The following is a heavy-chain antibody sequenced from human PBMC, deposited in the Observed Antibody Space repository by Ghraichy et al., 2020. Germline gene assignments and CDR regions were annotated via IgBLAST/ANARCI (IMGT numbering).Heavy chain of an antibody. V-gene: IGHV3-21*01. Sequence: GGSLRLSCAASGFTFSSYSMNWVRQAPGKGLEWVSSISSSSSYIYYADSVKGRFPISRDNAKNSLYLQLNSLRAEDTAVYYCARTIAAAGSYYYYGMDVWGQGTTVTVSS. D-gene: IGHD6-13*01. CDR1: GFTFSSYS. J-gene: IGHJ6*02. CDR3: ARTIAAAGSYYYYGMDV. CDR2: ISSSSSYI.